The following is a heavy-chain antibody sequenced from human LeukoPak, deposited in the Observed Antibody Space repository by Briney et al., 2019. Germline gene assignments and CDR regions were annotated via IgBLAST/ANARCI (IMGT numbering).Heavy chain of an antibody. D-gene: IGHD6-19*01. J-gene: IGHJ4*02. CDR3: ARDVGVSGYSSGLI. V-gene: IGHV3-33*08. Sequence: GGSLRLSCAASGFTFSSYAMHWVRQAPGKGLEWVAVIWYDGSNKYYADSVKGRFTISRDNSKNTLYLQMNSLRAEDTAVYYCARDVGVSGYSSGLIWGQGTLVTVSS. CDR1: GFTFSSYA. CDR2: IWYDGSNK.